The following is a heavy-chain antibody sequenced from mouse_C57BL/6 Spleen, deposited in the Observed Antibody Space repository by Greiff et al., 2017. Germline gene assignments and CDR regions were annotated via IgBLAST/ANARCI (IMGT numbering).Heavy chain of an antibody. CDR3: ARHHYPYYGMDY. CDR2: IWSDGST. D-gene: IGHD5-5*01. CDR1: GFSLTSYG. Sequence: VKLMESGPGLVAPSQSLSITCTVSGFSLTSYGVHWVRQPPGKGLEWLVVIWSDGSTTYNSALKSRLSISKDNSKSQVFLKMNSLQTDDTAMYYCARHHYPYYGMDYWGQGTSVTVSS. V-gene: IGHV2-6-1*01. J-gene: IGHJ4*01.